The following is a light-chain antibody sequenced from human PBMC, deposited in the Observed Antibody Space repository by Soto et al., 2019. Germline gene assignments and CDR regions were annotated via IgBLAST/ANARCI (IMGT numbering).Light chain of an antibody. J-gene: IGLJ3*02. CDR2: DTS. CDR1: TGAVTSGHY. CDR3: LLSYSGAFWV. V-gene: IGLV7-46*02. Sequence: QTVVTQEPSLTVSPGGTVTLTCGSSTGAVTSGHYPYWFQQKPGQAPRTLIYDTSNKHSWTPARFSGSLLGGKAALTLLGAQPEYEAEYYSLLSYSGAFWVFGGGTKVTVL.